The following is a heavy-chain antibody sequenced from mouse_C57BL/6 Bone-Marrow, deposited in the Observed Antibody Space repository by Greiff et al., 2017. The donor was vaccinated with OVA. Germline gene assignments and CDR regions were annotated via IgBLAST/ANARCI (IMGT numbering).Heavy chain of an antibody. J-gene: IGHJ3*01. CDR1: GYAFTNYL. Sequence: VKLMESGAELVRPGTSVKVSCKASGYAFTNYLIAWVKQRPGQGLEWIGVINPGSGGTNYNEKFKGKATLTADKSSSTAYMQLSSLTSEDSAVYSCAKSRRNYGSPYCGQGTVVTVSA. D-gene: IGHD1-1*01. CDR2: INPGSGGT. CDR3: AKSRRNYGSPY. V-gene: IGHV1-54*01.